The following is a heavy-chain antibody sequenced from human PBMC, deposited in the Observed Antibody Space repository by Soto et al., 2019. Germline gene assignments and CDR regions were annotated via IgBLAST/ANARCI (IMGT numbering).Heavy chain of an antibody. J-gene: IGHJ6*02. CDR3: AHSRCGGDCLRSYSSHYYYGMDV. CDR1: GFSLSTGGVG. Sequence: QIPLKESGPTLVKPTQTLTLTCTFSGFSLSTGGVGVGWIRQPPGKALEWLALIYWDDDTRYSPSLKSRLTVTKDTSKNQVVLTMTNMDPVDTATYYCAHSRCGGDCLRSYSSHYYYGMDVWGQGTTVTVSS. V-gene: IGHV2-5*02. CDR2: IYWDDDT. D-gene: IGHD2-21*02.